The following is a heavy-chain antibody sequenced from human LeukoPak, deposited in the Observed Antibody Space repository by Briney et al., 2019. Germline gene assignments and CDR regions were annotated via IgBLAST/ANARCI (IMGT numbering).Heavy chain of an antibody. CDR2: INTNTGNP. J-gene: IGHJ4*02. V-gene: IGHV7-4-1*02. CDR1: GYTFTGYY. Sequence: ASVKVSCKACGYTFTGYYMHWVRQAPGQGLEWMGGINTNTGNPTYAQGFTGRFVFSLDTSVSTAYLQISSLKAEDTAVYYCARDLFIGSSSWYESFDYWGQGTLVTVSS. D-gene: IGHD6-13*01. CDR3: ARDLFIGSSSWYESFDY.